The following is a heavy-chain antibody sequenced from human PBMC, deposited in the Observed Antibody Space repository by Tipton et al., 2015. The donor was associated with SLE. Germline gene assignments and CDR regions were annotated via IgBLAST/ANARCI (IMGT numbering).Heavy chain of an antibody. V-gene: IGHV4-39*07. J-gene: IGHJ4*02. CDR1: GGSISSGGYY. CDR2: IFYSGRT. Sequence: TLSLTCTVSGGSISSGGYYWSWIRQPPGAGLEWIGTIFYSGRTYYNPSLKSRVTISLDTSKDQFSLKLNSVTAADTAVYYCARGHYYDSSGYYYVKIFDSWGQGTLVTVSS. CDR3: ARGHYYDSSGYYYVKIFDS. D-gene: IGHD3-22*01.